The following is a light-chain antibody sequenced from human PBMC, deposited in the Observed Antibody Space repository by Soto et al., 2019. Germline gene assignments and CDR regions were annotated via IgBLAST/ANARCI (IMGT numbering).Light chain of an antibody. V-gene: IGLV9-49*01. Sequence: QAVVTQPPSASASLGAAVTLTCTLSGDYSTYKVAWYQQRPAKGPRFVMRVGTGGILGSKGDGIPDRFSVLGSGLNRYLTIKNIQEEDESDYHCGADHGSGSNFVYVFGTGTKVTVL. CDR1: GDYSTYK. CDR2: VGTGGILG. J-gene: IGLJ1*01. CDR3: GADHGSGSNFVYV.